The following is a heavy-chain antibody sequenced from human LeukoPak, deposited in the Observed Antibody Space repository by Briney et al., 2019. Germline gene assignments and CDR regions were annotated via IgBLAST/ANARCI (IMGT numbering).Heavy chain of an antibody. CDR1: GYTYTSYD. V-gene: IGHV1-8*01. J-gene: IGHJ3*02. D-gene: IGHD4-17*01. CDR3: ARERLDYGRNAFDI. CDR2: MNTHSGNT. Sequence: ASVKVSCKASGYTYTSYDINWLRQAPGQGLEWMGWMNTHSGNTGYAQKLQGRVSMTRDTSTNTAYLELSNLKSDDTAVYYCARERLDYGRNAFDIWGQGTLVTVSS.